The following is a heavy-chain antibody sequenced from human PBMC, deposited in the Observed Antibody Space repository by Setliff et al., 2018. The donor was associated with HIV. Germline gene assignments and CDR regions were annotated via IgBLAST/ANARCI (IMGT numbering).Heavy chain of an antibody. CDR2: IDXSGTT. V-gene: IGHV4-39*01. Sequence: SETLSLTCTVXXXSVGSXTFYXXWIRXXXGKGVXXXXXIDXSGTTXXXXXLXXXXXXSVDTXXXXFSLKLSSVTAXDTAVYYCARPXXRGSGAFXXWGQGT. CDR3: ARPXXRGSGAFXX. D-gene: IGHD3-10*01. J-gene: IGHJ3*02. CDR1: XXSVGSXTFY.